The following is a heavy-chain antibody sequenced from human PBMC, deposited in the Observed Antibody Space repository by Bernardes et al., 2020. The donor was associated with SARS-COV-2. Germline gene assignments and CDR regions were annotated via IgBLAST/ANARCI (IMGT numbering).Heavy chain of an antibody. J-gene: IGHJ6*02. CDR3: AKDLNDDSYFDFWSGWAAMDV. CDR1: GFTFDDYA. Sequence: GGSLRLSCAASGFTFDDYAMHWVRQAPGKGLEWVSGISWNSGSITYADSVKGRFTISRDNAKNSLYLQMNSLRAEDTALYYCAKDLNDDSYFDFWSGWAAMDVWGQGTTVTVSS. V-gene: IGHV3-9*01. CDR2: ISWNSGSI. D-gene: IGHD3-3*01.